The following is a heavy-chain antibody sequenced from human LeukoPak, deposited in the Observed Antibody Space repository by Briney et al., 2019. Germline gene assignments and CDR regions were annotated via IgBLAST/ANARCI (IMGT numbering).Heavy chain of an antibody. CDR1: GFTFSSYS. J-gene: IGHJ4*02. V-gene: IGHV3-21*01. CDR3: AMERDMEPFDY. CDR2: ISSSSSYI. Sequence: GGXLRLSCAASGFTFSSYSMNWVRQAPGKGLEWVSYISSSSSYIYYADSVKGRFTISRDNAKNSLYLQMNSLRAEDTAVYYCAMERDMEPFDYWGQGTLVTVSS. D-gene: IGHD1-1*01.